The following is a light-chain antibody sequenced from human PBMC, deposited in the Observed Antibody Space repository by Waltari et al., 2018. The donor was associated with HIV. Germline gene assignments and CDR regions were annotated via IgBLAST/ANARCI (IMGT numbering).Light chain of an antibody. V-gene: IGLV3-25*03. CDR2: RGT. J-gene: IGLJ1*01. CDR1: TLANQY. CDR3: QSIDSAGTFV. Sequence: YGLTQPPSVSVSPGQTARIPCSGTTLANQYAYWLQQRPGQAPKLVMYRGTERPSGIPERFSGSTSGTTVTLTISRVQAADEADYYCQSIDSAGTFVFGTGTKVTVL.